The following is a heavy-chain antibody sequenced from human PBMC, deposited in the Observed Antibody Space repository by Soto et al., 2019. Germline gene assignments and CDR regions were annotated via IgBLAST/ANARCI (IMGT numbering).Heavy chain of an antibody. CDR2: ISSSSSYI. V-gene: IGHV3-21*01. J-gene: IGHJ6*02. Sequence: GGSLRLSCAASGFSLRSHWMHWVRHAPGKGLVWVSSISSSSSYIYYADSVKGRFTISRDNAKNSLYLQMNSLRAEDTAVYYCAGPIRFLEWANYYYGMDVWGQGTTV. CDR1: GFSLRSHW. D-gene: IGHD3-3*01. CDR3: AGPIRFLEWANYYYGMDV.